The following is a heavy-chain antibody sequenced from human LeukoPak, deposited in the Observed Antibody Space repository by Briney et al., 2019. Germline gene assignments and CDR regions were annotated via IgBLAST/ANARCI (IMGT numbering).Heavy chain of an antibody. CDR3: AKDWASRHRVGHIAVAGTSGY. CDR1: GFTFSSYA. J-gene: IGHJ4*02. Sequence: PGGSLRLSCAASGFTFSSYAMSWVRQAPGKGLEWVSAISGSGGSTYYADSVKGRFTISRDNSKNTLYLQMNSLRAEDTAVYYCAKDWASRHRVGHIAVAGTSGYWGQGTLVTVSS. D-gene: IGHD6-19*01. CDR2: ISGSGGST. V-gene: IGHV3-23*01.